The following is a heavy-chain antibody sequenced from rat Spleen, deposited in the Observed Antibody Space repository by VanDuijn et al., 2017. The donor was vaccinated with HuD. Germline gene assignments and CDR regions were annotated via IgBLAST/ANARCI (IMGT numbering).Heavy chain of an antibody. Sequence: EVQMVESGGGLVQPGRSLKLSCAASGFTFSDYYMAWVRQAPTKGLEWVATISYDGSSTYYRDSLKGRFTISRDNAKTTLYLQMDSLRSEDTATYYCARHWGYWGQGVMVTVSS. CDR1: GFTFSDYY. V-gene: IGHV5-29*01. J-gene: IGHJ2*01. CDR3: ARHWGY. CDR2: ISYDGSST. D-gene: IGHD4-6*01.